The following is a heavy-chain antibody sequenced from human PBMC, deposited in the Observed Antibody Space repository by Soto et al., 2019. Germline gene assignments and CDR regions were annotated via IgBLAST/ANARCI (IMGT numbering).Heavy chain of an antibody. CDR2: ISAYNGNT. CDR1: GYTFTSYG. J-gene: IGHJ4*02. D-gene: IGHD6-13*01. Sequence: GASVKVSCKASGYTFTSYGISWVRQAPGQGLEWMGWISAYNGNTNYAQKLQGRVTMTTDTSTSTAYMELRSLRSDDTAVYYCARKTRPIASASVRATFDYWGQEPLLTVS. CDR3: ARKTRPIASASVRATFDY. V-gene: IGHV1-18*01.